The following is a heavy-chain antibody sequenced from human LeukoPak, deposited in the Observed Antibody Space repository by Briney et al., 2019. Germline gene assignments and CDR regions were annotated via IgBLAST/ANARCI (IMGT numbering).Heavy chain of an antibody. Sequence: GGSLRLSSTAWGLSLGAYAMSWVRQAPGKGREWVGLIQNKDYGGKTKYAASVKGKFTISRHDSKSIAYLQMNSLKPEDAAVYYCSRLTVADYFDYWGQGTLVTVSS. D-gene: IGHD6-19*01. CDR2: IQNKDYGGKT. CDR1: GLSLGAYA. CDR3: SRLTVADYFDY. V-gene: IGHV3-49*04. J-gene: IGHJ4*02.